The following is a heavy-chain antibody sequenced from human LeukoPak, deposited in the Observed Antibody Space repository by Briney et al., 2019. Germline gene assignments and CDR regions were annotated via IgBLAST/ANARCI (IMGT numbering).Heavy chain of an antibody. CDR1: GFTFSSYA. CDR2: ISSSGGST. CDR3: AKKHPISPMVGTTLDS. V-gene: IGHV3-64D*09. D-gene: IGHD1-26*01. Sequence: PGGSLRLSCSASGFTFSSYAMQWVRQAPGKGLEYVSAISSSGGSTYYADSVKGRFTISRDNSKNTVYLQMSSLRAEDTAVYYCAKKHPISPMVGTTLDSWGQGTLVTVSS. J-gene: IGHJ4*02.